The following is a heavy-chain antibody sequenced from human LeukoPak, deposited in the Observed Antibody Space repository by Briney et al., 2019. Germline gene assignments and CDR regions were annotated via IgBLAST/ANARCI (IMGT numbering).Heavy chain of an antibody. D-gene: IGHD4-23*01. V-gene: IGHV1-46*01. CDR1: GYTFTSYY. CDR3: ATESYGGNSY. J-gene: IGHJ4*02. Sequence: ASVKVSCKASGYTFTSYYMHWVRQAPGQGLEWMGIINPSGGSTSYAQKFQGRVTMTEDTSTDAAYMELSSLRSEDTAVYYCATESYGGNSYWGQGTLVTVSS. CDR2: INPSGGST.